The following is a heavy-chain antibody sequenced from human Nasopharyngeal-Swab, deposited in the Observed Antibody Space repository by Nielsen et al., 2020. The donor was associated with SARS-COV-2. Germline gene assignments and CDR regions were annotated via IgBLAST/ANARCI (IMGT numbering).Heavy chain of an antibody. D-gene: IGHD2/OR15-2a*01. CDR1: GFPFSRYS. V-gene: IGHV3-48*04. Sequence: GGSLRLSCSASGFPFSRYSMNWVRQAPGKGLEWVSYISSSSTTIYYADSVQGRFPISRDNAKNPLYLQMNSLRAEDPAVYYCARESLWLDVWGKGTTVTVSS. CDR3: ARESLWLDV. CDR2: ISSSSTTI. J-gene: IGHJ6*04.